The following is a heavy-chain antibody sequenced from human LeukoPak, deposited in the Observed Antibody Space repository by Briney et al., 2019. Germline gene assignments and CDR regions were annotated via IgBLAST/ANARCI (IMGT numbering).Heavy chain of an antibody. CDR2: SHTDGRT. D-gene: IGHD3-16*01. V-gene: IGHV3-66*04. CDR1: GFTLSSNY. Sequence: GGSLRLSCAASGFTLSSNYMSWVRQAPGKGLEWVSVSHTDGRTYYADSVKGRFTISRDNSKNTLYLQMNSLRAEDTAVYYCARHVTPWGYYWGQGTLVTVSS. J-gene: IGHJ4*02. CDR3: ARHVTPWGYY.